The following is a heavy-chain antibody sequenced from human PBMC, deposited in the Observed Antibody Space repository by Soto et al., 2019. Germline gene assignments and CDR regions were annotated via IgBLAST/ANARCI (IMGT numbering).Heavy chain of an antibody. V-gene: IGHV3-30-3*01. CDR3: ARDYSSYGPFDY. CDR1: GLTFSSYA. J-gene: IGHJ4*02. D-gene: IGHD5-18*01. CDR2: ISHDGSNK. Sequence: SLRLSCAASGLTFSSYAMYWVRQAPGKGLEWVAVISHDGSNKYYADSVKGRFTISRDNSKNTLYLQMNSLRAEDTAVYYCARDYSSYGPFDYWGQGTLVTVSS.